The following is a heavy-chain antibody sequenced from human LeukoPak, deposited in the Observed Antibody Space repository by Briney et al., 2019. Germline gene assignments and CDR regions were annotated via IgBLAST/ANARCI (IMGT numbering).Heavy chain of an antibody. Sequence: SETLSLTCAVYGGSFSGYYWSWIRQPAGKGLEWIGRFYGSGSASYNPSLKSRVTMSVDTSKNQFSLKMTSMSAADTAVYYCTREPVPWGQGTLVTVSS. CDR1: GGSFSGYY. V-gene: IGHV4-4*07. CDR2: FYGSGSA. J-gene: IGHJ5*02. CDR3: TREPVP.